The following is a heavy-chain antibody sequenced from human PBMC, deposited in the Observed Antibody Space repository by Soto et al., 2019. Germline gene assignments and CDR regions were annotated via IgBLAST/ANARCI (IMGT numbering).Heavy chain of an antibody. J-gene: IGHJ5*02. CDR2: ISHNGASK. Sequence: QVHLVESGGGVVQPGRSLRLSCAASGFIFSDYAIHWVRQAPGKGLECVAVISHNGASKHHADSVKGRFTISRDNSINTVYLQMNSLRLEDTATYYCARGADCSSWYGGWIDPWGQGILVTVSS. V-gene: IGHV3-30-3*01. D-gene: IGHD6-13*01. CDR3: ARGADCSSWYGGWIDP. CDR1: GFIFSDYA.